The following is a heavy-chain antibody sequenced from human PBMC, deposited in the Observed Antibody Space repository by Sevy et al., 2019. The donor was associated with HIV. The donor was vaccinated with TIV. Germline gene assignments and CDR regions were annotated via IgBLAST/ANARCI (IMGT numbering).Heavy chain of an antibody. CDR1: GFTFSDYY. V-gene: IGHV3-11*06. D-gene: IGHD6-13*01. Sequence: GESLKISCAASGFTFSDYYMSWIRQAPGKGLEWVSYISSSSSYTNYADSVKGRFTISRDNAKNSLYLQMNSLRAEDTAVYYCARDGRSSSRDLSWFNPWGQGTLVTVSS. CDR2: ISSSSSYT. CDR3: ARDGRSSSRDLSWFNP. J-gene: IGHJ5*02.